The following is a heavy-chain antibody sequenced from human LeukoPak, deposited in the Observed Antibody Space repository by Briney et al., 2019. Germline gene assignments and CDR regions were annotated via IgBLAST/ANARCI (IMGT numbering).Heavy chain of an antibody. Sequence: GESLKISCKGSGYRFASYWIGWVRQMPGKGLEWMGIIYPGDSDTRYSPSFQGQVTISADKSISTAYLQWSSLKASDTAMYYCARRPGYSYGYVNYFDYWGQGTLVTVSS. V-gene: IGHV5-51*01. CDR1: GYRFASYW. CDR2: IYPGDSDT. D-gene: IGHD5-18*01. CDR3: ARRPGYSYGYVNYFDY. J-gene: IGHJ4*02.